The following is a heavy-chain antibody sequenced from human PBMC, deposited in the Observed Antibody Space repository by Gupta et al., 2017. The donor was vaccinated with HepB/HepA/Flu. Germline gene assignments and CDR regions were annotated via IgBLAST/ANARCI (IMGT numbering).Heavy chain of an antibody. CDR2: ISYDGSNK. Sequence: QVQLVESGGGVVQPGRSLRLSCAASGLTFSRYAMHWVRQASGKGLEWVAVISYDGSNKYYADSVKGRFTISRDNSKNTLYLQMNSLRAEDTAVYYCARSGPFYGGNSELVADYWGQGTLVTVSS. D-gene: IGHD4-23*01. CDR3: ARSGPFYGGNSELVADY. V-gene: IGHV3-30-3*01. J-gene: IGHJ4*02. CDR1: GLTFSRYA.